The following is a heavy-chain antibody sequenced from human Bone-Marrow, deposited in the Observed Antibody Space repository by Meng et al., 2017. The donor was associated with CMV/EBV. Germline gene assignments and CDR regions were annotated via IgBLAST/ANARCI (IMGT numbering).Heavy chain of an antibody. V-gene: IGHV3-23*01. D-gene: IGHD3-3*01. CDR3: ARGIRSTYYEYYYGLDV. Sequence: GESLKISCPASGFAFRSYAMSWVRQAPGKGLEWVSTIRGTGDYTYNADSVKGRFSISRDNSKNTLYLEMNSLRADDTDVYYCARGIRSTYYEYYYGLDVWGQGTTVTASS. CDR1: GFAFRSYA. J-gene: IGHJ6*02. CDR2: IRGTGDYT.